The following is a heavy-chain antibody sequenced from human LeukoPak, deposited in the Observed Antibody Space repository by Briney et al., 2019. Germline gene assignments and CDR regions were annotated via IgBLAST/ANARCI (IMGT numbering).Heavy chain of an antibody. CDR3: AREVRGGNSFDY. D-gene: IGHD3-10*01. J-gene: IGHJ4*02. CDR1: GFTVSSNY. Sequence: GGSLRLSCAASGFTVSSNYMSWVLQAPGKGLEWVLLIYSGGSTYYADSVKGRFIISRDSSKNTLYLQMNSLRAEDTAVYYCAREVRGGNSFDYWGQGTLVTVSS. CDR2: IYSGGST. V-gene: IGHV3-66*01.